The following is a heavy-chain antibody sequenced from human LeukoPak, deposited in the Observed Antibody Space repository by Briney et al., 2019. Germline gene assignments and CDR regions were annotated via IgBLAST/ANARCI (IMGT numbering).Heavy chain of an antibody. Sequence: PGGSLRLSCAASGFTFSGSAMHWVRQAPGKGLEWVGRIRTKVYSSATVYAASVKGRFTISRDDSKDTAYLQMNSLKTEDTAVYYCSMSPSSNGFPRMDVWGQGTTVTVSS. J-gene: IGHJ6*02. CDR1: GFTFSGSA. CDR2: IRTKVYSSAT. V-gene: IGHV3-73*01. D-gene: IGHD2-8*01. CDR3: SMSPSSNGFPRMDV.